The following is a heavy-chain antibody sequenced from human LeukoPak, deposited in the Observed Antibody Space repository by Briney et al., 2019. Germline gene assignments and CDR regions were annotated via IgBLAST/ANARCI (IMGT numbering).Heavy chain of an antibody. Sequence: GGSLRLSCAASGFTFSSYAMSWVRQAPGKGLEWVSAISGSGGSTYYADSVKGRFTISRDNSKNTLYLQMNSLRAEDTAVYYCTAGSYYSRFDYWGQGTLVTVSS. CDR2: ISGSGGST. CDR1: GFTFSSYA. V-gene: IGHV3-23*01. CDR3: TAGSYYSRFDY. J-gene: IGHJ4*02. D-gene: IGHD3-10*01.